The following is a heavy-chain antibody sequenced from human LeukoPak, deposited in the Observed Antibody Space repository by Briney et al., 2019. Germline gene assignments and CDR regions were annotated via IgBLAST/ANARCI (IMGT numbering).Heavy chain of an antibody. V-gene: IGHV4-31*03. D-gene: IGHD2-8*01. CDR3: ARARLGYCTNGVCYGLDY. CDR1: GGSISSGGYY. CDR2: IYYSGST. Sequence: EPSQTLSLTCTVSGGSISSGGYYWSWIRQHPGKGLEWIGYIYYSGSTYYNPSLKSRVTISVDTSKNQFSLKLSSVTAADTAVYYCARARLGYCTNGVCYGLDYWGRGTLVTVSS. J-gene: IGHJ4*02.